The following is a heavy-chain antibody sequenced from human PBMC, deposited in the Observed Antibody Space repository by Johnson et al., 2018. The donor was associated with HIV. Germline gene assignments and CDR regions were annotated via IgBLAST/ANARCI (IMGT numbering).Heavy chain of an antibody. CDR3: ARDSGIAAAGSAGAFDI. D-gene: IGHD6-13*01. CDR1: GFTFSSYD. J-gene: IGHJ3*02. Sequence: VQLVESGGGLVQPGGSLRLSCAASGFTFSSYDMHWVRQATGKGLEWVSAIGTAGDTYYPGSVKGRFTISRENAKNSLYLQMNSLRAGDTAVYYCARDSGIAAAGSAGAFDIWGQGTIVTVSS. V-gene: IGHV3-13*01. CDR2: IGTAGDT.